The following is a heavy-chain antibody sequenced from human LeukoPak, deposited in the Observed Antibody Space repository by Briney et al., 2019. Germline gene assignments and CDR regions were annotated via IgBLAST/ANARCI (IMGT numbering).Heavy chain of an antibody. Sequence: GSLRLSCAASGFTFSSYAMSWVRQAPGKGLEWVSSISGSGGSTSYADSVKGRFTISRDNSKNTLYLQMNSLRVEDTAVYYCAKGDTTWELPHDYWGQGTLVTVSS. J-gene: IGHJ4*02. CDR2: ISGSGGST. D-gene: IGHD1-26*01. V-gene: IGHV3-23*01. CDR1: GFTFSSYA. CDR3: AKGDTTWELPHDY.